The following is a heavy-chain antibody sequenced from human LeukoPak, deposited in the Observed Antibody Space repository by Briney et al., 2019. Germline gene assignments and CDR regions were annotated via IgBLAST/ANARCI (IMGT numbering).Heavy chain of an antibody. J-gene: IGHJ4*02. Sequence: GRSLRLSCAASGFTFSSYAMHWVRQAPGKGLEWVAVISYDGSNKYYADSVKGRFTISRDNSKSTLYLQMNSLRAEDTAVYYCARPLVRTRYYFDYWGQGTLVTVSS. CDR1: GFTFSSYA. D-gene: IGHD2-8*01. V-gene: IGHV3-30-3*01. CDR3: ARPLVRTRYYFDY. CDR2: ISYDGSNK.